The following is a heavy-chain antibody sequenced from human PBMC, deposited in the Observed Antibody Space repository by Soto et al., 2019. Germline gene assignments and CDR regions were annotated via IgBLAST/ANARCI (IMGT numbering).Heavy chain of an antibody. J-gene: IGHJ5*02. CDR2: ISYDGSNK. Sequence: GGSLRLSCAASGFTFSSYAMHWVRQAPGKGLEWVAVISYDGSNKYYADSVKGRFTISRDNSKNTLYLQMNSLRAEDTAVYYCAREKLWFGELFYWFDPWGQGTLVTVSS. CDR1: GFTFSSYA. V-gene: IGHV3-30-3*01. CDR3: AREKLWFGELFYWFDP. D-gene: IGHD3-10*01.